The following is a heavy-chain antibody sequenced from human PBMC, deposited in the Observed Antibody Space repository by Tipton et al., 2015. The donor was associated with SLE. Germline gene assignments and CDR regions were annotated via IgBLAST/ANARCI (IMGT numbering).Heavy chain of an antibody. Sequence: TLSLTCTVSGGSITISGYYWGWIRQAPGKELEWIGSIYYSGSPYYNPSLKSRVTISVDTSKNQISLHLRSVTAADTALYHCARGRALAPWGQGTLITVSS. CDR1: GGSITISGYY. CDR2: IYYSGSP. V-gene: IGHV4-39*07. J-gene: IGHJ5*02. CDR3: ARGRALAP.